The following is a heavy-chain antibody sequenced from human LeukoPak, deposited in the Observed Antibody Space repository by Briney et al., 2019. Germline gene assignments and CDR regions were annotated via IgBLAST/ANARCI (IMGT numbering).Heavy chain of an antibody. V-gene: IGHV1-69*01. D-gene: IGHD3-22*01. Sequence: SVKVSCKASGGTFSSYAISWVRQAPGQGLEWMGGIIPIFGTANYAQKFQGRVTITADESTSTAYMELSSLRSEDTAVYYCATVYDSSGPFDYWGQGTLVTVSS. J-gene: IGHJ4*02. CDR2: IIPIFGTA. CDR3: ATVYDSSGPFDY. CDR1: GGTFSSYA.